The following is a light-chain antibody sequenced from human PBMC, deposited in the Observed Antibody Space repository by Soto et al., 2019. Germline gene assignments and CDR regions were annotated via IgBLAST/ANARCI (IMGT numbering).Light chain of an antibody. CDR2: AAS. CDR1: QSISNY. Sequence: DIHMTQSPASLSPSIGDRVIITCRASQSISNYLNWYQHKPGRAPKFLIYAASSLQSGVPSRFSGSGSGTDFTLTISSLQREDFATYFCQQSFSSSWTFGQGTKVDIK. CDR3: QQSFSSSWT. J-gene: IGKJ1*01. V-gene: IGKV1-39*01.